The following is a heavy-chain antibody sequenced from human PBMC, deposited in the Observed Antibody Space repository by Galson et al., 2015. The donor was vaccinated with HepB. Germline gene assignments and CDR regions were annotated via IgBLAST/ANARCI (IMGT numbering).Heavy chain of an antibody. V-gene: IGHV3-7*03. Sequence: LRLSCAASGFTFSSYWMSWIRQAPGKGLERVANMKQDGSKKYYVDSVKGRFTISRDNAKNSLYLQMNSLRAEDTAVYYCARESMAAYYFDYWGQGTLVTVSS. CDR1: GFTFSSYW. D-gene: IGHD2/OR15-2a*01. CDR3: ARESMAAYYFDY. J-gene: IGHJ4*02. CDR2: MKQDGSKK.